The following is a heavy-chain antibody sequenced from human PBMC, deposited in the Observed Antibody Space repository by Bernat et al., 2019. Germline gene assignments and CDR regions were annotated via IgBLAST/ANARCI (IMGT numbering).Heavy chain of an antibody. Sequence: QVQLVESGGGVVQPGRSLRLSCAASGFTFSSYGMHWVRQAPGKGLEWVAVISYEGSNKYYADSVKGRFTISRDNSKNTLYLQMNSLRAEDTAVYYCAKDGVVFYYYYGMDVWGQGTTVTVSS. CDR2: ISYEGSNK. CDR3: AKDGVVFYYYYGMDV. D-gene: IGHD3-3*01. CDR1: GFTFSSYG. J-gene: IGHJ6*02. V-gene: IGHV3-30*18.